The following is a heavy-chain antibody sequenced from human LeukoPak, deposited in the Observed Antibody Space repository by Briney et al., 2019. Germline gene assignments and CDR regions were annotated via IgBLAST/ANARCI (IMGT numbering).Heavy chain of an antibody. CDR1: GFTFSTYE. V-gene: IGHV3-48*03. D-gene: IGHD1-26*01. CDR2: ISSRGSDK. J-gene: IGHJ4*02. Sequence: GGSLRLSCAASGFTFSTYEMNWVRQSPGKGLEWVAYISSRGSDKYFADSVKGRFTISRDNGKNSLYLQMNSLRAEDTGVYYCARDSVGASIPFDYWGQGTLVTVSS. CDR3: ARDSVGASIPFDY.